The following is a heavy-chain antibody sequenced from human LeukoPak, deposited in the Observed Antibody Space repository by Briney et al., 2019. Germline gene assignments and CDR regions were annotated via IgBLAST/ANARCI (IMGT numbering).Heavy chain of an antibody. J-gene: IGHJ4*02. CDR1: GYTFTSYA. Sequence: ASVKVSCKASGYTFTSYAMNWVRQAPGQGLEWMGWINTNTGNPTYAQGFTGRFVFSLDTSVSTAYLQISSLQASDTAIYYCARRVGLASDYRYYFDSWGQGTLVTVSS. D-gene: IGHD3-16*02. CDR2: INTNTGNP. CDR3: ARRVGLASDYRYYFDS. V-gene: IGHV7-4-1*02.